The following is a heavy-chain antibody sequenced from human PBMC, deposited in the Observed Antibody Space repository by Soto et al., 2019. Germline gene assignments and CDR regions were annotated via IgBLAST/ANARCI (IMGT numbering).Heavy chain of an antibody. CDR1: GFTFSSYG. CDR3: ARDANWNYVPWEGFLDV. D-gene: IGHD1-7*01. V-gene: IGHV3-33*01. J-gene: IGHJ6*02. CDR2: IWYDGSNK. Sequence: QVQLVESGGGVVQPGRSLRLSCAASGFTFSSYGMHWVRQAPGKGLEWVAVIWYDGSNKYYADSVKGRFTISRDISKNTLYLQMNSLRAEDTAVYYCARDANWNYVPWEGFLDVWGQGTTVTVSS.